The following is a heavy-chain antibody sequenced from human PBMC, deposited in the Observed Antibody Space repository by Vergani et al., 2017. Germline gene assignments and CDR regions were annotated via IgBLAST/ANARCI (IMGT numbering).Heavy chain of an antibody. CDR2: MNPNSGNT. D-gene: IGHD3-10*01. J-gene: IGHJ4*02. Sequence: QVQLVQSGAEVKKPGSSVKVSCKASGGTFSSYAISWVRQATGQGLEWMGWMNPNSGNTGYAQKFQGRVTMTRNTSISTAYMELSSLRSEDTAVYYCARAHPGRRVRGIYDYWGQGTLVTVSS. V-gene: IGHV1-8*02. CDR3: ARAHPGRRVRGIYDY. CDR1: GGTFSSYA.